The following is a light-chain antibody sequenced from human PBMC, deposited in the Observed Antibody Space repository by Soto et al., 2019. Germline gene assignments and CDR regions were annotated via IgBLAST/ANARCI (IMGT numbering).Light chain of an antibody. CDR2: DAS. Sequence: DIQMTQSPSTLSASVGDRVTITCRASQSISSWLAWYQQKPGKAPKLLIYDASSLESGVPSRFSGSGSGTEFTLTISSLQPADFATDYCQQYNSYSPVTFGQGTKLEIK. V-gene: IGKV1-5*01. CDR1: QSISSW. CDR3: QQYNSYSPVT. J-gene: IGKJ2*01.